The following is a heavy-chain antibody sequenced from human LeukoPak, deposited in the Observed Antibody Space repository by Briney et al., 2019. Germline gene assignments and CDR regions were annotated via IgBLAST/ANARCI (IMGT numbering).Heavy chain of an antibody. Sequence: ASVKVSCKASGGTFSSYAISWVRQAPGQGLEWMGRIIPILGIANYAQKFQGRVTITADKSTSTAYMELSSLRSEDTAVYYCARRLRGAAEIDYWGQGTLVTVSS. CDR2: IIPILGIA. V-gene: IGHV1-69*04. J-gene: IGHJ4*02. CDR1: GGTFSSYA. D-gene: IGHD6-25*01. CDR3: ARRLRGAAEIDY.